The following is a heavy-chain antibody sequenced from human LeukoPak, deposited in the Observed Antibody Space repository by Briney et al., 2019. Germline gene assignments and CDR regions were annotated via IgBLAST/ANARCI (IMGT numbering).Heavy chain of an antibody. Sequence: VKVSCKASGYTFTSYGISWVRQAPGQGLEWMGWISAYNGNTNYAQKLQGRVTMTTDTSTSTAYMELRSLRSDDTAVYYCARAFTYYYDSSGYYIYYWGQGTLVTVSS. CDR2: ISAYNGNT. D-gene: IGHD3-22*01. J-gene: IGHJ4*02. V-gene: IGHV1-18*01. CDR3: ARAFTYYYDSSGYYIYY. CDR1: GYTFTSYG.